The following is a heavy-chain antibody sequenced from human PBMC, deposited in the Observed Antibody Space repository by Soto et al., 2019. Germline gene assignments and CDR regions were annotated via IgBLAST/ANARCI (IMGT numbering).Heavy chain of an antibody. V-gene: IGHV3-15*01. CDR1: GFTFSNAW. D-gene: IGHD2-2*01. Sequence: LRLSCAASGFTFSNAWMSWVRQAPGKGLEWVGRIKSKTDGGTTDYAAPVKGRFTISRDDSKNTLYLQMNSLKTEDTAVYYRTAQLVATYYYYGMDVWGQGITVTVSS. CDR3: TAQLVATYYYYGMDV. CDR2: IKSKTDGGTT. J-gene: IGHJ6*02.